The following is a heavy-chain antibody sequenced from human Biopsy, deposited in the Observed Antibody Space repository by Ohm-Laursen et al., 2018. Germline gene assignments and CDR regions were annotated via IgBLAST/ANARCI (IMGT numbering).Heavy chain of an antibody. CDR3: ARHSPPGLEVSWNDVFDI. V-gene: IGHV1-18*01. Sequence: GSSVKVSCKASGYTFRSYGISWVRQAPGQGLEWLGWISGQRNKTRYGQKVQGRVMMTKDTSTTTAHLELRSLRSDDPAVYYCARHSPPGLEVSWNDVFDIWGQGTVVTVS. D-gene: IGHD5/OR15-5a*01. CDR2: ISGQRNKT. CDR1: GYTFRSYG. J-gene: IGHJ3*02.